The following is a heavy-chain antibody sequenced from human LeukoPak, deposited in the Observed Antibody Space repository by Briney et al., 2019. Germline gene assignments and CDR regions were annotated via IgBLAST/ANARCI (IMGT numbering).Heavy chain of an antibody. D-gene: IGHD4-23*01. CDR3: ARAVPEEVVTPWIAY. CDR2: ISSSGSTI. J-gene: IGHJ4*02. V-gene: IGHV3-11*04. CDR1: GFTFSDYY. Sequence: GGSLRLSCAASGFTFSDYYMSWIRQAPGKGLEWVSYISSSGSTIYYADSVKGRFTISRDNAKNSLYLQMNSLRAEDTAVYYCARAVPEEVVTPWIAYWGQGTLVTVSS.